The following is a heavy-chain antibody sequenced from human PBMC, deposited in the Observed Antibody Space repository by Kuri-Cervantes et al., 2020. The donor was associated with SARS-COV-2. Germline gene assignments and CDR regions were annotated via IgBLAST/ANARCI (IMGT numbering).Heavy chain of an antibody. D-gene: IGHD3-3*01. J-gene: IGHJ5*02. Sequence: GESLKISCAASGFTFSDYYMSWIRQAPGKGLEWVSYISSSSSYTNYADSVKGRFTISRDSAKNSLYLQMNSLRAEDTAVYYCARHPYYDFWSGYTEYNWFDPWGQGTLVTVSS. CDR3: ARHPYYDFWSGYTEYNWFDP. V-gene: IGHV3-11*03. CDR2: ISSSSSYT. CDR1: GFTFSDYY.